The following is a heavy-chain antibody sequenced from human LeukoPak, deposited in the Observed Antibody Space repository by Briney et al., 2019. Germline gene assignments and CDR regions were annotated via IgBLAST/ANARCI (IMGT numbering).Heavy chain of an antibody. J-gene: IGHJ4*02. V-gene: IGHV3-21*01. Sequence: GGSLRLSCAASGFTFSSYSMNWVRQAPGKGLEWVSSISSSSYIYYADSVKGRFTISRDNAKNSLYLQMNSLRAEDTAVYYCARDLIPTVATPRYFDYWGQGTLVTVSS. CDR3: ARDLIPTVATPRYFDY. CDR2: ISSSSYI. CDR1: GFTFSSYS. D-gene: IGHD4-23*01.